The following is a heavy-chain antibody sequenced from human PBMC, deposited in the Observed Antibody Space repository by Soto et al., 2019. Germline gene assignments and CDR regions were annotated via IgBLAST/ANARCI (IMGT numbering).Heavy chain of an antibody. CDR2: IFYSGST. D-gene: IGHD2-15*01. CDR3: ARQCRGVTSHWFVH. V-gene: IGHV4-39*01. CDR1: SGSISSTIYS. Sequence: PSETLSLTCTVSSGSISSTIYSWDWIRQPPGKGLEWIGSIFYSGSTYYNPSLKSRVTISVDTSKNQFSLTLTSVTAADTAVYYCARQCRGVTSHWFVHGGQGTLVNVS. J-gene: IGHJ5*02.